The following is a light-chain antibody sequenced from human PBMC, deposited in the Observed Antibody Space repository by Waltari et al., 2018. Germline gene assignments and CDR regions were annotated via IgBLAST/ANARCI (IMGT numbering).Light chain of an antibody. CDR3: QQYHNFPYT. CDR1: QSISRW. CDR2: QAS. J-gene: IGKJ2*01. V-gene: IGKV1-5*03. Sequence: DIQMTQSPSTLSASVGDRVTITCRASQSISRWSAWYQQKPGKAPKLLIYQASTLESGVPSRFSGSVSGTEFTLTISSLQPDDVATYYCQQYHNFPYTFGQGTKLEIK.